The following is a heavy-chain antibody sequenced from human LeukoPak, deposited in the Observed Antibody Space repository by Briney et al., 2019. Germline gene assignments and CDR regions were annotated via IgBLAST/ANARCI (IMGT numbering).Heavy chain of an antibody. Sequence: SETLSLTCAVYGGSFSAYYWSWIRQPPGKGLEWIGEINHSGSTNYNPSLKSRVTISVDTSKNQFSLKLSSVTAADTAVYYCARGIYYVWGSYRYFDYWGQGTLVTVSS. CDR1: GGSFSAYY. CDR3: ARGIYYVWGSYRYFDY. D-gene: IGHD3-16*02. CDR2: INHSGST. J-gene: IGHJ4*02. V-gene: IGHV4-34*01.